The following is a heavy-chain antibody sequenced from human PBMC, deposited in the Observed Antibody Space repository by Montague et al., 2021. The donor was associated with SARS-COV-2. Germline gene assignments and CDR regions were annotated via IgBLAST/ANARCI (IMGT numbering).Heavy chain of an antibody. CDR1: GFTFNSYN. CDR2: ISTSTYI. D-gene: IGHD4-17*01. J-gene: IGHJ4*02. V-gene: IGHV3-21*01. Sequence: SLRFSCAASGFTFNSYNMNCVRQAPGKGLEWVSHISTSTYIDYADSVTGRFTISRDNAKSSLYLQMHSLRVEDTAVYYCARDGWMTTMTTFDYWGQGTLVTVSS. CDR3: ARDGWMTTMTTFDY.